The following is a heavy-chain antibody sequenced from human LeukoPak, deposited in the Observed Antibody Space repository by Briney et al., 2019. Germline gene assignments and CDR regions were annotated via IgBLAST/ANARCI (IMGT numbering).Heavy chain of an antibody. CDR3: ATSAIAAAGLYYYYYGMDV. CDR1: GYTLTELS. V-gene: IGHV1-24*01. CDR2: FDPEDGET. Sequence: ASVKVSCKVSGYTLTELSMHWVRQAPGKGLEWMGGFDPEDGETIYAQKFQGRVTTTEDTSTDTAYMELSSLRSEDTAVYYCATSAIAAAGLYYYYYGMDVWGQGTTVTVSS. D-gene: IGHD6-13*01. J-gene: IGHJ6*02.